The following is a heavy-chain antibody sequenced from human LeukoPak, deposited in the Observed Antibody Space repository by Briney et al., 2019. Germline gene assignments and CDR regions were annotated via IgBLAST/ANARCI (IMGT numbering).Heavy chain of an antibody. J-gene: IGHJ4*02. CDR2: IESNPDGGRA. Sequence: GGSLRLSCTASGLTFSNAWMTWVRQAPGKGLEWVGRIESNPDGGRADYAAPVKGRFTISRDDSKNTLYLEMNGLQTEDTGFYYCTTDRMYSLPGCWGQGTLVTVSS. D-gene: IGHD6-13*01. CDR3: TTDRMYSLPGC. CDR1: GLTFSNAW. V-gene: IGHV3-15*04.